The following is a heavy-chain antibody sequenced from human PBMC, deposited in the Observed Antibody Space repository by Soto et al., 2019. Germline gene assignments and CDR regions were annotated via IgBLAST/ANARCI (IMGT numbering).Heavy chain of an antibody. CDR1: GFTFSNYW. J-gene: IGHJ4*02. Sequence: GGSLRLSCVASGFTFSNYWMHWVRRAPGKGPVWVSHTSGDGTSTSYADSVKGRFTISRDNAKNTLYLQMSSLRVEETAVYYCTRDDPGVGMDYWGQETLATVSP. V-gene: IGHV3-74*01. CDR3: TRDDPGVGMDY. D-gene: IGHD1-26*01. CDR2: TSGDGTST.